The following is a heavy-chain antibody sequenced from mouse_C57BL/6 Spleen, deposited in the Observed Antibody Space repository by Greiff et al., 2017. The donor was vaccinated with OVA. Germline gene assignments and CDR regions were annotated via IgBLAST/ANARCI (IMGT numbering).Heavy chain of an antibody. CDR2: IWSGGST. Sequence: QVHVKQSGPGLVQPSQSLSITCTVSGFSLTSYGVHWVRQSPGKGLEWLGVIWSGGSTDYNAAFISRLSISKDNSKSQVFFKMNSLQADDTAIYYCARNSNYGGWFAYWGQGTLVTVSA. CDR1: GFSLTSYG. D-gene: IGHD2-5*01. V-gene: IGHV2-2*01. CDR3: ARNSNYGGWFAY. J-gene: IGHJ3*01.